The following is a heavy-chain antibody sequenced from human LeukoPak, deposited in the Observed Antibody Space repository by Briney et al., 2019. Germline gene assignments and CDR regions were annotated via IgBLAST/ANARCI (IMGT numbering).Heavy chain of an antibody. CDR1: GYTFTGYY. D-gene: IGHD6-6*01. Sequence: ASVKVSCKASGYTFTGYYMHWVRQAPGQGLEWMGWINPNSGGTNYAQKFQGRVTMTRDTSISTAYMELSRLRSDDTAVYYCARECWFSGFLYEQLGCWFDPWGQGTLVTVSS. CDR3: ARECWFSGFLYEQLGCWFDP. CDR2: INPNSGGT. V-gene: IGHV1-2*02. J-gene: IGHJ5*02.